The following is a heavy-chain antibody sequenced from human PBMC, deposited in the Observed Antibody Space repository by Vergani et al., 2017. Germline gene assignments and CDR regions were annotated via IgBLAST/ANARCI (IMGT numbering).Heavy chain of an antibody. D-gene: IGHD3-9*01. J-gene: IGHJ4*02. CDR2: INPSGGHT. CDR3: ARGEYGILTGYRY. CDR1: GYTFSNYY. Sequence: QVQVVQSGAEVKKSGASVKVSCKTSGYTFSNYYMHWVRQAPGQGLEWMGIINPSGGHTNYAQKFQGRVTMTRDTSTSTVYMELSSLGSEDTARYYCARGEYGILTGYRYWGQGTLVTVSA. V-gene: IGHV1-46*03.